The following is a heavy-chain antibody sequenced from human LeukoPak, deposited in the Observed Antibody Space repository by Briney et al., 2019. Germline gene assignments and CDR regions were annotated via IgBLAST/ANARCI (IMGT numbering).Heavy chain of an antibody. J-gene: IGHJ5*02. D-gene: IGHD2/OR15-2a*01. CDR2: IGTTDKYI. CDR1: GFTFSTYS. CDR3: ARDSRQQRFLYWDWFDP. V-gene: IGHV3-21*06. Sequence: PGGSLSLSCAASGFTFSTYSMNWVRQAPGKAPEWVASIGTTDKYIYYANSVKGRFTISRDNAKNSLYLQMTNLRAEDTAVYYCARDSRQQRFLYWDWFDPWGQGTRVSVSS.